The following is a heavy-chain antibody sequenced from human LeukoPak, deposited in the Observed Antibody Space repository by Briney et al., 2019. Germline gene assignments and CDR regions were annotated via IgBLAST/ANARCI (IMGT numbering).Heavy chain of an antibody. CDR2: ISYDGSNK. J-gene: IGHJ3*02. CDR3: ARSIPSYDAFDI. D-gene: IGHD2-2*01. V-gene: IGHV3-30*03. CDR1: GFTFSSYT. Sequence: GGSLRLSCAASGFTFSSYTMSWVRQAPGKGLEWVAVISYDGSNKYYADSVKGRFTISRDNSKNTLSLQMNSLRAEDTAVYYCARSIPSYDAFDIWGQGTMVTVSS.